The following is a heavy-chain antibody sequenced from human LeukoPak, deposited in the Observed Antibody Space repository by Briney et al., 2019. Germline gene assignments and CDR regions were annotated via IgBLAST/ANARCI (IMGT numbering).Heavy chain of an antibody. D-gene: IGHD6-13*01. J-gene: IGHJ4*02. CDR2: ISGYNDDT. CDR1: GYTFTNYA. Sequence: ASVKVSCKASGYTFTNYAISWVRQAPGQGLEWMGWISGYNDDTNYAQKFQGRVTMTTDTSTSTAYMELGSLSSDDTAVYYCAREGSSSRSPEVYWGQGTLVTVSS. V-gene: IGHV1-18*01. CDR3: AREGSSSRSPEVY.